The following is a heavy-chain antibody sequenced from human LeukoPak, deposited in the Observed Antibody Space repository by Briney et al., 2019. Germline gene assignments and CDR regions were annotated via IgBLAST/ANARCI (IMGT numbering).Heavy chain of an antibody. Sequence: PSETLSLTCAVSGYSISSGYYWGWIRQPPGKGLERIGNIYHVGNAYYNPSLKSRVTMSVDTSKNQFSLRLTSVTAADTAVYYCARDKGSYGDFDYWGQGTLVTVSS. D-gene: IGHD5-18*01. V-gene: IGHV4-38-2*02. CDR1: GYSISSGYY. CDR3: ARDKGSYGDFDY. CDR2: IYHVGNA. J-gene: IGHJ4*02.